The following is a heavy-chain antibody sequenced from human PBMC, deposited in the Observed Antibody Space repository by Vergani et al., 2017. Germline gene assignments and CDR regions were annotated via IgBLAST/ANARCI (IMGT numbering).Heavy chain of an antibody. V-gene: IGHV4-30-2*01. CDR2: IYHSGST. CDR1: GGSISSGGYS. CDR3: ARVVNSGRVVYYMDV. J-gene: IGHJ6*03. D-gene: IGHD1-26*01. Sequence: QLQLQESGSGLVKPSQTLSLTCAVSGGSISSGGYSWSWIRQPPGKGLEWIGYIYHSGSTYYNPSLKSRVTISVDRSKNKFSLKLSSVTAADTAVDYCARVVNSGRVVYYMDVWGKGTTVTVSS.